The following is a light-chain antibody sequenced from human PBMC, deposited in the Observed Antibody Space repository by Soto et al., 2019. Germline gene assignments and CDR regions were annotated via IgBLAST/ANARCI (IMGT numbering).Light chain of an antibody. CDR2: GAS. J-gene: IGKJ3*01. CDR3: QHYGSSQFT. Sequence: EIVLTQSPGTLSLSPGERATLFCRASQSVSSSYLAWYQQKPGQAPRLIIYGASSRATGIPDMFSGSGSGTYFTITISRLEPEDFALYYCQHYGSSQFTFGPGTKVELK. CDR1: QSVSSSY. V-gene: IGKV3-20*01.